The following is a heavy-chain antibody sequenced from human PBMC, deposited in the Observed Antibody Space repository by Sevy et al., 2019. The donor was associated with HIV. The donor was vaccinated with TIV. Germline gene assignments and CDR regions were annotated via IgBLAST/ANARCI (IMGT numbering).Heavy chain of an antibody. CDR1: GYTFTGYY. J-gene: IGHJ6*02. D-gene: IGHD3-22*01. Sequence: ASVKVSCKASGYTFTGYYMHWVRQAPGQGLEWMGRINPNSGGTNYAQKFQGRVTMTRDTSISTAYLELSRLRSDDTAVYYSARDQDYYDSSGYSYYYGMDVWGQGTTVTVSS. V-gene: IGHV1-2*06. CDR3: ARDQDYYDSSGYSYYYGMDV. CDR2: INPNSGGT.